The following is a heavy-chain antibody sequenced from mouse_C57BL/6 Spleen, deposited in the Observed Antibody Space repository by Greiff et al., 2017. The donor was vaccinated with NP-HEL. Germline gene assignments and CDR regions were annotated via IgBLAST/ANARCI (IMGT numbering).Heavy chain of an antibody. CDR2: INPYNGGT. D-gene: IGHD1-1*01. V-gene: IGHV1-19*01. J-gene: IGHJ4*01. Sequence: VQLQQSGPVLVKPGASVKMSCKASGYTFTDYYMNWVKQSHGKSLEWIGVINPYNGGTSYNQKFKGNATLTVDKSSSTAYMELNSLTSEDSAVYYCARGGYYGSRPYYAMDYWGQGTSVTVSS. CDR1: GYTFTDYY. CDR3: ARGGYYGSRPYYAMDY.